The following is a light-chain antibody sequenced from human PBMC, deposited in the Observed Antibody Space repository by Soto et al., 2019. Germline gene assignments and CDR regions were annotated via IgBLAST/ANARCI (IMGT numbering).Light chain of an antibody. CDR1: SSDIGAYKY. V-gene: IGLV2-8*01. Sequence: QSALTQPPSASGSPGQSVTISCTGTSSDIGAYKYVFWYQQHPGKAPKLIIYEVSKRPSGVPDRFSGSKSGNTASLTVSGLQAEDEADYYCSSYAGNNIYVFGTGTKLTVL. J-gene: IGLJ1*01. CDR3: SSYAGNNIYV. CDR2: EVS.